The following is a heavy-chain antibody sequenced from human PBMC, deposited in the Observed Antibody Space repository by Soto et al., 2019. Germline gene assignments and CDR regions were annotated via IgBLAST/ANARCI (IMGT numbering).Heavy chain of an antibody. CDR2: IKQDGNEK. CDR1: GFTFSTYW. J-gene: IGHJ6*01. D-gene: IGHD2-15*01. Sequence: GGSLRLSCVASGFTFSTYWMSWVRLAPGTGLEWVATIKQDGNEKHYVDSVKGRFAISRDNAENSLYLQMSGLRPDDTAVYYCVRGCGRCSHYNRYSQSTPAPSLGAGGSSPSSNYY. V-gene: IGHV3-7*01. CDR3: VRGCGRCSHYNRYSQSTPAPSLGAGGSSPSSNYY.